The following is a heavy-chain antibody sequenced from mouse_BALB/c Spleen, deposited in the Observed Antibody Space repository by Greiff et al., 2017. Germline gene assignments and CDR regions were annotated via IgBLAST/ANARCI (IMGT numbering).Heavy chain of an antibody. V-gene: IGHV5-12-2*01. CDR3: ARHPPFYGNYAMDY. CDR1: GFTFSSYT. J-gene: IGHJ4*01. Sequence: EVMLVESGGGLVQPGGSLKLSCAASGFTFSSYTMSWVRQTPEKRLEWVAYISNGGGSTYYPDTVKGRFTISRDNAKKTLYLQMSSLKSEDTAMYYCARHPPFYGNYAMDYWGQGTSVTVSS. D-gene: IGHD2-1*01. CDR2: ISNGGGST.